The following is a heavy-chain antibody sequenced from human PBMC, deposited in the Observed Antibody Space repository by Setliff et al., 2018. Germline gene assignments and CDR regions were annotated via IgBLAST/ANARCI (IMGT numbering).Heavy chain of an antibody. J-gene: IGHJ3*02. CDR3: ARGWVLGAFDI. V-gene: IGHV4-4*07. D-gene: IGHD2-8*01. CDR2: IYSNENT. CDR1: GGSISSYF. Sequence: SETLSLTCSVSGGSISSYFWNWVRQPAGKGLEWIGRIYSNENTNYNPSHKSRATISGDTSNDRLSLRLTSVTAADTAVYYCARGWVLGAFDIWGQGTMVTVSS.